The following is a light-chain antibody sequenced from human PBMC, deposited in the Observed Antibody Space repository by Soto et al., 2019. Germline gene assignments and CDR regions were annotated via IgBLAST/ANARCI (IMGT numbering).Light chain of an antibody. Sequence: QAVVTQPPSVSGAPGQRVTISCTGSSSNIGSTYDVQWYQQLPGTAPKLLIHGNTDRPSGVPDRFSGSKSGTSASLAITGLQAHDEADYYCQSYDDSLSVHYVFGTGTKVTVL. CDR1: SSNIGSTYD. CDR2: GNT. CDR3: QSYDDSLSVHYV. J-gene: IGLJ1*01. V-gene: IGLV1-40*01.